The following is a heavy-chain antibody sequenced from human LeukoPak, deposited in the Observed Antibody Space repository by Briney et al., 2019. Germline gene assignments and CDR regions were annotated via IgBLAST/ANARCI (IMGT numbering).Heavy chain of an antibody. CDR1: GYTFTSYG. CDR3: ARDHDVDTDFDY. J-gene: IGHJ4*02. D-gene: IGHD5-18*01. V-gene: IGHV1-2*02. Sequence: GASVKVSCKASGYTFTSYGISWVRQAPGQGLEWMGWINPNGGGTNYAQKFQGRVTITRDTSISTAYMELSRLRSDDTAVYYCARDHDVDTDFDYWGQGTLVTVSS. CDR2: INPNGGGT.